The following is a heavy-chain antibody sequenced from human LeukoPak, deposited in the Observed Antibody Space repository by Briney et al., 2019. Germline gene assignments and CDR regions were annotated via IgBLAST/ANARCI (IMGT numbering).Heavy chain of an antibody. CDR3: ARWMATVTTPDY. D-gene: IGHD4-11*01. Sequence: ASVKVSCKASGYTFNGFYLHWVRQAPGQGLEWMGWINPNSGGTNYAQKFQGRVTMTRDASISTAYMELSRLRSDDTAVYYCARWMATVTTPDYWGQGTLVTVSS. J-gene: IGHJ4*02. V-gene: IGHV1-2*02. CDR1: GYTFNGFY. CDR2: INPNSGGT.